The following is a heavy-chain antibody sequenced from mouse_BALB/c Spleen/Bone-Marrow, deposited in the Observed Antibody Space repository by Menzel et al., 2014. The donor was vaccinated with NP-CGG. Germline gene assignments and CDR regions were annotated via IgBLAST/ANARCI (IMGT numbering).Heavy chain of an antibody. CDR1: GYTFTEDT. V-gene: IGHV1-26*01. J-gene: IGHJ4*01. CDR2: INPNNGGT. Sequence: SGPELVKPGASVKISCKTSGYTFTEDTMHWVKQSPGKSLEWIGGINPNNGGTTYNQKFKGKATLTVDKSSSTAYMELRSLTSEDSAVYYCAGSWNYYVMDYWGQGTSVTVSS. CDR3: AGSWNYYVMDY.